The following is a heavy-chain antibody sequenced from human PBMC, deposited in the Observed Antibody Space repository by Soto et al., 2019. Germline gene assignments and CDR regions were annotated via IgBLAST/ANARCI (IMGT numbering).Heavy chain of an antibody. CDR1: GFTFSSYA. Sequence: GGSLRLSCAASGFTFSSYAMSWVRQAPGKGLEWVSAISGSGGSTYYADSVKGRFTISRDNSKNTLYLQMNSLRAEDTAVYYCARPALGIFAIRGGYFQHWGQGTLVTVSS. CDR3: ARPALGIFAIRGGYFQH. J-gene: IGHJ1*01. CDR2: ISGSGGST. D-gene: IGHD3-3*01. V-gene: IGHV3-23*01.